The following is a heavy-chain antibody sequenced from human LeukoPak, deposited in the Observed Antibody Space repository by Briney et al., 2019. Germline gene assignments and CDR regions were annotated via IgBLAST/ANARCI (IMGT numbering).Heavy chain of an antibody. J-gene: IGHJ4*02. D-gene: IGHD3-16*02. CDR1: GYTFTSYG. CDR2: ISVYNGNT. CDR3: ARGVITFGGVIEAFDY. V-gene: IGHV1-18*01. Sequence: ASVKVSCKASGYTFTSYGITWVRQAPGQGLEWMGWISVYNGNTNYAQKLQGRVTMTTDTSTSTAYMELRSLRSDDTAVYYCARGVITFGGVIEAFDYWGQGTLVTVSS.